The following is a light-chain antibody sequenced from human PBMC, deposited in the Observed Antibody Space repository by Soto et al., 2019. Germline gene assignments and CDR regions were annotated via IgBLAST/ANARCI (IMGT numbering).Light chain of an antibody. J-gene: IGLJ2*01. V-gene: IGLV2-8*01. CDR1: SSDVGGYKY. Sequence: QSALTQPPSASGSPGQSVTISCTGTSSDVGGYKYVSWYQQHPGKAPKLMIYEVSKRPSGVPDRFSGSKSGNTASLTVSGLQAEDEADYYCSSYAGSNDVIFGGRTKLTVL. CDR2: EVS. CDR3: SSYAGSNDVI.